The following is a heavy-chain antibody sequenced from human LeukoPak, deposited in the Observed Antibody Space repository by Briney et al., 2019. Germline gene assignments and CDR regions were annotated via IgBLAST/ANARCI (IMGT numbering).Heavy chain of an antibody. Sequence: SETLSLTCTVSGGSISSYYWSWIRQPPGKGLEWIGSMYYSGSTYYNPSLKSRVTISVDTSKNQLSLKLTSVTAADTAVYYCAKSGGYGLIDYWGQGTLVTVSS. CDR2: MYYSGST. V-gene: IGHV4-59*05. J-gene: IGHJ4*02. CDR3: AKSGGYGLIDY. CDR1: GGSISSYY. D-gene: IGHD1-26*01.